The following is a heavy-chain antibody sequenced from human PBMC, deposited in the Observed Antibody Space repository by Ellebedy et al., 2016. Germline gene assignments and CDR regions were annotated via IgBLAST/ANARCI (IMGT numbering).Heavy chain of an antibody. V-gene: IGHV3-30*03. D-gene: IGHD3-22*01. CDR1: GFTFSSYG. J-gene: IGHJ4*02. CDR3: ARDFLAHYYDSRGYFPVDY. CDR2: ISYDGRDK. Sequence: GGSLRLSXAASGFTFSSYGMHWVRQAPGKGLERVAIISYDGRDKDYADSVKGRFTISRDNSKKTLYLEMDSLRAEDTAVYYCARDFLAHYYDSRGYFPVDYWGQGTLLTVSS.